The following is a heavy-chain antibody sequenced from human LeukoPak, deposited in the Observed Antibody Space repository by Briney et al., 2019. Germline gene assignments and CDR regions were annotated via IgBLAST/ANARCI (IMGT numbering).Heavy chain of an antibody. J-gene: IGHJ4*02. Sequence: SETLSLTCTVSGGSISSSSYYWGWIRQPPGKGLEWIGSIYSSGSTYYNPSLRSRVTISVDTSKNQFTLKLSSVTAADTAVYYCARDDGPPICGVVKHPFDYWGQGTLVTVSS. D-gene: IGHD3-3*01. V-gene: IGHV4-39*06. CDR2: IYSSGST. CDR1: GGSISSSSYY. CDR3: ARDDGPPICGVVKHPFDY.